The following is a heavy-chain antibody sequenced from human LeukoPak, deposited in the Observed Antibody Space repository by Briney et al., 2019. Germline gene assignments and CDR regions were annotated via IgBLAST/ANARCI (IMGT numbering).Heavy chain of an antibody. Sequence: PSETLSLTCTVSGGSISSYYWSWIRQPAGKGLEWIGRIYTSGSTNYNPSLKSRVTMSVDPSKNQFSLKLSSVTAADTAVYYCARDGLLWFGELSAAFDIWGQGTMVTVSS. J-gene: IGHJ3*02. D-gene: IGHD3-10*01. CDR3: ARDGLLWFGELSAAFDI. V-gene: IGHV4-4*07. CDR2: IYTSGST. CDR1: GGSISSYY.